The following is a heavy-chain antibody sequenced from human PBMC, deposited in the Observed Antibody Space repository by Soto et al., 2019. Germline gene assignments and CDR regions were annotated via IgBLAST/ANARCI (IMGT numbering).Heavy chain of an antibody. J-gene: IGHJ4*02. V-gene: IGHV3-23*01. Sequence: VGSLRLSCAASGFTFSSYAMSWARQAPGKGLEWVSAISGSGGSTYYADSVKGRFTISRDNSKNTLYLQMNSLRAEDTAVYYCAKDLPVRGVISWGQGTLVTVSS. CDR1: GFTFSSYA. CDR3: AKDLPVRGVIS. CDR2: ISGSGGST. D-gene: IGHD3-10*01.